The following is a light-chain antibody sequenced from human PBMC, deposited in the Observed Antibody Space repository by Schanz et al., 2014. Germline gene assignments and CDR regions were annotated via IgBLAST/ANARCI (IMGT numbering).Light chain of an antibody. Sequence: EIVMTQSPATLSLSPGERATLSCRASQSVSSTLAWYQQKPGQAPRLLMYDASNRANGIPARFSGSGSGTDFTLTISSLQAEDVAVYYCQQYYKTPRTFGQGTKVEIK. J-gene: IGKJ1*01. V-gene: IGKV3D-15*01. CDR3: QQYYKTPRT. CDR1: QSVSST. CDR2: DAS.